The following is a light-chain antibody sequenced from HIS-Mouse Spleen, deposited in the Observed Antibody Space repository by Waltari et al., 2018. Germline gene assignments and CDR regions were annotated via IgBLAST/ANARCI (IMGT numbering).Light chain of an antibody. Sequence: QSVLTQPPSASGTPGQRVTISCSGSSSNIGSNYVYWYQQLPGTAPKLLIYRNNQRPSGVPYRFSGSKSGTSASLAISGLRSEDEADYYCAAWDDSLSGVVFGGWTKLTVL. CDR2: RNN. CDR3: AAWDDSLSGVV. V-gene: IGLV1-47*01. CDR1: SSNIGSNY. J-gene: IGLJ2*01.